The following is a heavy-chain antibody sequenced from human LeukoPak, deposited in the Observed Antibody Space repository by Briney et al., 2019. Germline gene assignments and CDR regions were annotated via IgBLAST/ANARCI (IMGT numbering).Heavy chain of an antibody. CDR2: IYYSGST. D-gene: IGHD5-18*01. CDR3: ARGDSYGPYYYYGMDV. CDR1: GGSISSGGYY. Sequence: SQTLSLTCTVSGGSISSGGYYWSWICQHPGKDLEWIGYIYYSGSTYYNPSLKSRVTISVDTSKNQFSLKLSSVTAADTAVYYCARGDSYGPYYYYGMDVWGKGTTVTVSS. J-gene: IGHJ6*04. V-gene: IGHV4-31*03.